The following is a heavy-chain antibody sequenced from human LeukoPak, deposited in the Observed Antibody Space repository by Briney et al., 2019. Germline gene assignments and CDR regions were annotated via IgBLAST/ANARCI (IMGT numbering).Heavy chain of an antibody. CDR1: GFTFSSYW. CDR3: ASGGSGSYSQDYFDY. Sequence: GGSLRLSCAASGFTFSSYWMTWVRQAPGKGLEWVANIKQGGGEKYYVDSVKGRFTISRDNAKNSLYLQMNSLRAEDTAVYYCASGGSGSYSQDYFDYWGQGTLVTVSS. D-gene: IGHD3-10*01. J-gene: IGHJ4*02. CDR2: IKQGGGEK. V-gene: IGHV3-7*01.